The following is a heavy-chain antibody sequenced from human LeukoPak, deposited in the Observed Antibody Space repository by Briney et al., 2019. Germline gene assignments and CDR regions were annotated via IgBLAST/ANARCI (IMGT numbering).Heavy chain of an antibody. CDR1: GFTFSSYA. Sequence: PGGSLRLSCAASGFTFSSYAMSWVRQAPGKGLEWVSAISGSGGSTYYAGSVKGRFTISRDNSKNALYLQMNSLRAEDTAVYYCAGGTWIQLWLDYWGQGTLVTVSS. J-gene: IGHJ4*02. D-gene: IGHD5-18*01. V-gene: IGHV3-23*01. CDR3: AGGTWIQLWLDY. CDR2: ISGSGGST.